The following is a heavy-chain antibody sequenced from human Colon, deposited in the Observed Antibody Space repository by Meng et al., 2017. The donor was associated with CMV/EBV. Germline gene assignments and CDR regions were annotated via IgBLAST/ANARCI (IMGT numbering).Heavy chain of an antibody. V-gene: IGHV4-61*01. CDR1: GASVSSGNYY. J-gene: IGHJ5*02. Sequence: SETLSLTCTVSGASVSSGNYYWSWIRQPPGKRLEFIAYKFLRGSANYNPSLSRSTISIDTSKNQVSLQLASVTTADTALYYCVRGDTVRGVIDLWGQGTLVTVSS. CDR2: KFLRGSA. D-gene: IGHD3-10*01. CDR3: VRGDTVRGVIDL.